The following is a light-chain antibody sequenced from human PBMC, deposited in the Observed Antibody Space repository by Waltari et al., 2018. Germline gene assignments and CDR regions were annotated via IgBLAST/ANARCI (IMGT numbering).Light chain of an antibody. J-gene: IGKJ2*01. V-gene: IGKV1-39*01. CDR2: SAS. CDR1: QSISSY. CDR3: QQTYSSST. Sequence: DIQMTQSPSSLSASVGDRVTITCRASQSISSYVNWYQQKPGKAPRLLIYSASNLRSGVPSRFSGSGSGTDFTLTISSLQPGDFATYYCQQTYSSSTFGQGTKVEMK.